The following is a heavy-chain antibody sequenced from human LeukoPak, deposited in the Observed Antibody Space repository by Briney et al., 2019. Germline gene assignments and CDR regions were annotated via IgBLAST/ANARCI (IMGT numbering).Heavy chain of an antibody. Sequence: PSETLSLTCTVSGGYISGDTYYCVWIRQPPGEGLEYIGGVSYNGNTYYNPSLKSRVTISVDTSKNQLSLKLNSVTAADPAVYFCARFTSNLHAFDIWGQGTVVTVSS. V-gene: IGHV4-39*01. CDR3: ARFTSNLHAFDI. CDR1: GGYISGDTYY. CDR2: VSYNGNT. J-gene: IGHJ3*02. D-gene: IGHD2-2*01.